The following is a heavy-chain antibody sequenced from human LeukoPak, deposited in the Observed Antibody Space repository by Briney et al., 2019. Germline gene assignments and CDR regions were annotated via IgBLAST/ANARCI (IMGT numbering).Heavy chain of an antibody. CDR1: GFTFGDYA. CDR2: IRSKAYGGTT. CDR3: TGGPYYFAY. Sequence: GGSLRLSCTASGFTFGDYAMSWVRQAPGKGLEWVGFIRSKAYGGTTEYAASVKARFTISRDDSKSIAYRQMNSLKTEDTAVDYCTGGPYYFAYWGQGTLVSVSS. J-gene: IGHJ4*02. V-gene: IGHV3-49*04. D-gene: IGHD3-16*01.